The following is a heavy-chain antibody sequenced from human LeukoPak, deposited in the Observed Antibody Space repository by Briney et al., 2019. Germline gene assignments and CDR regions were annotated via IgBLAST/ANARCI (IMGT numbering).Heavy chain of an antibody. Sequence: ASVTVSCKASGYTFTSYGISWVRQAPGQGLEWMGWISAYNGNTNYAQKLQGRVTMTTDTSTSTAYMELRSLRSDDTAVYYCAREPTYYYDSSGYYPFDYWGQGTLVTVSS. CDR1: GYTFTSYG. V-gene: IGHV1-18*01. J-gene: IGHJ4*02. CDR2: ISAYNGNT. D-gene: IGHD3-22*01. CDR3: AREPTYYYDSSGYYPFDY.